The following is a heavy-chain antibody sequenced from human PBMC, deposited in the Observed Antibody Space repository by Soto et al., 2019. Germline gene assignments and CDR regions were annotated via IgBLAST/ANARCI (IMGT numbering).Heavy chain of an antibody. CDR2: IYPGDSDT. CDR3: ARHEVAAAGGYYYYHYMDV. CDR1: GYSFTSYW. J-gene: IGHJ6*03. V-gene: IGHV5-51*01. D-gene: IGHD6-13*01. Sequence: PGESLKISCKGSGYSFTSYWIGWVRQMPGKGLEWMGIIYPGDSDTRYSPFFQGQVTISADKSISTAYLQWSSLKASDTAMYYCARHEVAAAGGYYYYHYMDVWGKGTTVTVSS.